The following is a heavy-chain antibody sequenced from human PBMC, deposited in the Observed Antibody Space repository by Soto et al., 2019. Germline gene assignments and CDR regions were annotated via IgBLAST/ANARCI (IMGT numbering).Heavy chain of an antibody. D-gene: IGHD5-18*01. Sequence: QVQLVQSGAEVKKPGSSVKVSCKASGGTFSSYAISWVRQAPGQGLEWMGGIIPIFGTADYAQKFQGRVTITADESTSTAYMELSSLRPEDTAVYYCASHGYSYGYLLDYWGQGTLVTVSS. CDR3: ASHGYSYGYLLDY. CDR1: GGTFSSYA. CDR2: IIPIFGTA. J-gene: IGHJ4*02. V-gene: IGHV1-69*12.